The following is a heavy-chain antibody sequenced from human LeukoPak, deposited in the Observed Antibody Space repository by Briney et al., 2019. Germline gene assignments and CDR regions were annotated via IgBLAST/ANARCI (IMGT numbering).Heavy chain of an antibody. Sequence: ASVKVSCKASGGTFSSYAISWVRQAPGQGLEWMGGIIPIFGTANYAQKFQGRVTITADKSTSTAYMELSSLRSEDTAVYYCARDRGSGDSSGYYLRGAFDIWGQGTMVTVSS. CDR3: ARDRGSGDSSGYYLRGAFDI. CDR1: GGTFSSYA. J-gene: IGHJ3*02. V-gene: IGHV1-69*06. D-gene: IGHD3-22*01. CDR2: IIPIFGTA.